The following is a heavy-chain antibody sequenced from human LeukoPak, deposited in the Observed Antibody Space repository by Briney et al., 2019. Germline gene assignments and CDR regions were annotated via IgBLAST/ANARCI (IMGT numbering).Heavy chain of an antibody. J-gene: IGHJ4*02. V-gene: IGHV4-34*01. Sequence: SETLSLTCAVYVGSFSGNYWSWIRQPPGKGLEWIGEINHSGSTKYNPSLKSRVTISVDTSKNQFSLKLSSVTAADTAVYYCARYYYGSGSYAFDYWGQGTLVTVSS. CDR1: VGSFSGNY. CDR3: ARYYYGSGSYAFDY. CDR2: INHSGST. D-gene: IGHD3-10*01.